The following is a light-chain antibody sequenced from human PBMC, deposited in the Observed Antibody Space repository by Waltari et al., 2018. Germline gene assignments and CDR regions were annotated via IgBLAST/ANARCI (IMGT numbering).Light chain of an antibody. Sequence: RASQSISRWLAWYQQKPGKAPKLLIHKASSLQSGVPSRFSVSGSGTEFTLNITSLQPDDFATYYCQHYNSFSALFTFGPGTQVDIK. CDR3: QHYNSFSALFT. CDR2: KAS. V-gene: IGKV1-5*03. CDR1: QSISRW. J-gene: IGKJ3*01.